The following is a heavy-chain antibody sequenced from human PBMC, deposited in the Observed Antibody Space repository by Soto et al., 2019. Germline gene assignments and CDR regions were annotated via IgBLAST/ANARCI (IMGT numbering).Heavy chain of an antibody. D-gene: IGHD3-16*01. V-gene: IGHV3-33*01. CDR2: IWSDGSRG. Sequence: QVQLVESGGGVVQPGTSLRLSCAASRLIFSAHDMHWVRQAPGKGLEWVALIWSDGSRGFYADSVKGRFTISRDNFKNTLYLQMNSLGAEDTAVYYCAGEPKGGAYDMDVWGQGTTVTVSS. J-gene: IGHJ6*02. CDR1: RLIFSAHD. CDR3: AGEPKGGAYDMDV.